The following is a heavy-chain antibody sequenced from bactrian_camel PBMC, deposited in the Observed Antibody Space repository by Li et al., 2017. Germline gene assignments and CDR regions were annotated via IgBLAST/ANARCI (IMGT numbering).Heavy chain of an antibody. D-gene: IGHD1*01. Sequence: VQLVESGGGSVQAGGSLRLSCEVSGDPNMNCMSWFREALGKEREGVAGIYAGGAPTSYGDSAKGRFTISQDSVTKTVYLQMDGLKSDDTAKYYCAAGPVCLVRPLQRFWGQGTQVTVS. V-gene: IGHV3S1*01. CDR2: IYAGGAPT. CDR3: AAGPVCLVRPLQRF. CDR1: GDPNMNC. J-gene: IGHJ4*01.